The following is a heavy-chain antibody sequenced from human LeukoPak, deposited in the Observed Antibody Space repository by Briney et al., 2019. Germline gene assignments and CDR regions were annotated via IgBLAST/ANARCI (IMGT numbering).Heavy chain of an antibody. CDR1: GFTFSSYS. V-gene: IGHV3-21*01. CDR2: ISSSSSYI. D-gene: IGHD6-6*01. J-gene: IGHJ4*02. Sequence: GGSLRLSCAASGFTFSSYSMNWVRQAPGKGLEWVSSISSSSSYIYYADSVKGRFTISRDNAKNSLYLQMNSLRAEDTAVYYCARGLAARPDFDYWGQGTLVTVSS. CDR3: ARGLAARPDFDY.